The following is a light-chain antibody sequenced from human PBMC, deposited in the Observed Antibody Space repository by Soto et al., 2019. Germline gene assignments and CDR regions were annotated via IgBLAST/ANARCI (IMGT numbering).Light chain of an antibody. CDR1: QTVFHTSYNKDF. V-gene: IGKV4-1*01. CDR3: QQYYSSVT. Sequence: DIVMTQSPDSLSVSLGERATINCKSSQTVFHTSYNKDFLAWYQQKAGQPPNLLFYWASTRESGVPARFSGGGSGTDFSLIISSLQHEDVAVYYCQQYYSSVTFGQGTNLEIK. CDR2: WAS. J-gene: IGKJ2*01.